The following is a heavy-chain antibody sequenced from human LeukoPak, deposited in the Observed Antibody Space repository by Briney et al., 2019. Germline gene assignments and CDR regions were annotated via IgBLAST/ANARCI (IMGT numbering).Heavy chain of an antibody. CDR2: IYYSGST. J-gene: IGHJ5*02. V-gene: IGHV4-59*01. CDR3: ARGRQLPPRFDP. D-gene: IGHD6-6*01. Sequence: SETLSLTCTVSRGSISSYYWSWIRQPPGKGLEWIGYIYYSGSTNYNPSLKSRVTISVDTSKNQFSLKLSSVTAADTAVYYCARGRQLPPRFDPWGQGTLVTVSS. CDR1: RGSISSYY.